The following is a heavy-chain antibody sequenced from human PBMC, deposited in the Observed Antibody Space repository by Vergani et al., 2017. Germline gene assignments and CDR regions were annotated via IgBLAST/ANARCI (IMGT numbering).Heavy chain of an antibody. CDR2: VSTGTKSQ. CDR3: AREYSSTSGRAFDF. D-gene: IGHD2-2*01. V-gene: IGHV3-48*01. Sequence: QLVESGGGWVQPGGFLRLSCVVSGFDFSSYIMNWVRQAPGKGLEWVSFVSTGTKSQSYAESVKGRFTISRDSAKNSRYLQMDSLRAEDTAVYYCAREYSSTSGRAFDFWGQGTKVTVSS. J-gene: IGHJ3*01. CDR1: GFDFSSYI.